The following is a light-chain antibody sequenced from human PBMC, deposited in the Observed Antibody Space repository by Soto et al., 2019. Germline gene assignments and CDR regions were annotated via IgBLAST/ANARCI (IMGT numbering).Light chain of an antibody. CDR1: ESLSTY. J-gene: IGKJ2*01. V-gene: IGKV3-15*01. Sequence: EIVMTQSPATLSVSPGERVTLSCRASESLSTYLAWYQQKPGQAPRLLIYAASTTGTGIPARFSGSGSATDFTLTISSRQTAGFAVYYCQSYNDWPLTFGQGTKLE. CDR2: AAS. CDR3: QSYNDWPLT.